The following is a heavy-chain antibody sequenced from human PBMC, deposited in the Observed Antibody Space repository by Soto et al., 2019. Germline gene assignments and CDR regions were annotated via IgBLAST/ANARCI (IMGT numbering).Heavy chain of an antibody. CDR3: ARWDGYGDA. D-gene: IGHD4-17*01. CDR2: LSGGGSNT. Sequence: GGSLRLSCAASGFRFSTYSMALVRQTPGKGLAWVSCLSGGGSNTFYADSVQGRFTISVDNSKNMVYLQMNSLRVEDTAVYYCARWDGYGDAWCQGNVVTVSS. J-gene: IGHJ4*02. CDR1: GFRFSTYS. V-gene: IGHV3-23*01.